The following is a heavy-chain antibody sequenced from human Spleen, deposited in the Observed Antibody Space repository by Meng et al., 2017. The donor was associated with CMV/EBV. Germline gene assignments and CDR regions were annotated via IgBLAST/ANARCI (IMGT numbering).Heavy chain of an antibody. CDR3: ARVEVLDYYYAMDV. CDR1: GGSVSSGSYY. V-gene: IGHV4-61*01. CDR2: IYYSGST. J-gene: IGHJ6*02. Sequence: SCTVSGGSVSSGSYYWSWIRQPPGKGLEWIGYIYYSGSTNYNPSLKSRVTISVDTSKNQFSLKLSSVTAADTAVFYCARVEVLDYYYAMDVWGRGTTVTVSS.